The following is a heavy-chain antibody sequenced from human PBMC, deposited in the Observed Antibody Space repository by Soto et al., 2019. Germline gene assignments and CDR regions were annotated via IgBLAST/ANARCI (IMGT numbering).Heavy chain of an antibody. V-gene: IGHV3-30*18. D-gene: IGHD3-16*01. CDR1: GFSFSSYG. J-gene: IGHJ5*02. Sequence: QVQLVESGGGVVQPGRSLRLSCAASGFSFSSYGMHWVRQAPGKGLEWVACVSDDDSKRYHIDSVKGRFTISRDNSKNTLYLQMNGLRAEDTDVYYCAKDINTGTWHWGAESWGKGTLVTVSS. CDR2: VSDDDSKR. CDR3: AKDINTGTWHWGAES.